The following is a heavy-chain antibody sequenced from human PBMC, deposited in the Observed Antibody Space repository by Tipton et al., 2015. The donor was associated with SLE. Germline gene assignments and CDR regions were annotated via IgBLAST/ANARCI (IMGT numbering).Heavy chain of an antibody. D-gene: IGHD5-18*01. Sequence: QVQLVQSGAEVKKPGSSVKVSCKASGGTFSSYTISWVRQAPGQGLEWMGRIIPILGIANYAQKFQGRVTITADKSTSTAYMELSSLRSEDTAVYYCARSGYSYGYGDDYWGQGTLVTVSS. J-gene: IGHJ4*02. CDR2: IIPILGIA. CDR3: ARSGYSYGYGDDY. V-gene: IGHV1-69*09. CDR1: GGTFSSYT.